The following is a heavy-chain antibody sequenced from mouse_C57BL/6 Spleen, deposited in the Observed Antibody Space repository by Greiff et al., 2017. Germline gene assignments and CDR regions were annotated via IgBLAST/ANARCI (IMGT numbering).Heavy chain of an antibody. CDR3: ERSDYGYYAMDY. J-gene: IGHJ4*01. D-gene: IGHD2-4*01. Sequence: VLLVESGAELMKPGASVKLSCKATGYTFTGYWIAWVKQRPGHCLEWIGEILPGSGSTYYEENFKGKVTFTADTSSNTAYMQLSSLTTEDSAIYYYERSDYGYYAMDYWGQGTSVTVSS. V-gene: IGHV1-9*01. CDR2: ILPGSGST. CDR1: GYTFTGYW.